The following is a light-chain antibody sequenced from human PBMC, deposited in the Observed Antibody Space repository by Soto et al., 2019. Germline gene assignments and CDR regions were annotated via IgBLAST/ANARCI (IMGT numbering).Light chain of an antibody. CDR2: GNS. Sequence: QSVLTQPPSVSGAPGQRVTISCTGSTSNIGAVHDVHWYQQLPGTAPRLLIYGNSNRPSGVPDRFSGSRSGTSASLAITGRQAEDEADYYCQSYDSGLSGYVFGTGTKLTVL. CDR1: TSNIGAVHD. J-gene: IGLJ1*01. V-gene: IGLV1-40*01. CDR3: QSYDSGLSGYV.